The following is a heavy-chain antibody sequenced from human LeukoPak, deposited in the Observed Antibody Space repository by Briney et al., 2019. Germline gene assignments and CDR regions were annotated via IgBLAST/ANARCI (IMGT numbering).Heavy chain of an antibody. V-gene: IGHV3-30*02. J-gene: IGHJ3*02. CDR2: IRYDGNNK. D-gene: IGHD1-14*01. CDR3: AKGGISRWAFDI. Sequence: GGSLRLSCAASGFIFSSFGMHWVRQAPGKGLEWVAFIRYDGNNKYYADSVKGRFTISRDNSKNTLYLQMNSLRAEDTAVYYCAKGGISRWAFDIWGQGTMVTVSS. CDR1: GFIFSSFG.